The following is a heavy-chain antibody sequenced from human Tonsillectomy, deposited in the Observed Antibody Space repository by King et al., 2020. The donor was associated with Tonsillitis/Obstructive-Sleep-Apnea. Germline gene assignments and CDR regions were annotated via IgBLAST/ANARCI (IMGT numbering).Heavy chain of an antibody. V-gene: IGHV3-15*07. CDR2: IKSKTDGGTT. Sequence: VQLVESGGGLVKPGGSLRLSCAASGFTFSNAWMNWVRQAPGKGLEWVGHIKSKTDGGTTDYAAPVKGRFTISRDETKNKLCLQMNSLKTEDTAVYYCTTSTTYYDFWSGHYYYYGMDVWGQGTTVTVSS. CDR3: TTSTTYYDFWSGHYYYYGMDV. CDR1: GFTFSNAW. J-gene: IGHJ6*02. D-gene: IGHD3-3*01.